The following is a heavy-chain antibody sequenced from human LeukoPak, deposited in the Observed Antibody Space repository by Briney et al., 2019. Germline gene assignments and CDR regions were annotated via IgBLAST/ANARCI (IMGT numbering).Heavy chain of an antibody. J-gene: IGHJ3*02. CDR1: GGSISSSSYY. D-gene: IGHD3-22*01. Sequence: SETLSLTCTVSGGSISSSSYYWGWIRQPPGKGLEWVGRIYYSGSTYYNPSLKSRVTISVDTSKNQFSLKLSSVTAADTAVYYCARQGMYYYDSSGYSHAFDIWGQGTMVTVSS. CDR3: ARQGMYYYDSSGYSHAFDI. V-gene: IGHV4-39*01. CDR2: IYYSGST.